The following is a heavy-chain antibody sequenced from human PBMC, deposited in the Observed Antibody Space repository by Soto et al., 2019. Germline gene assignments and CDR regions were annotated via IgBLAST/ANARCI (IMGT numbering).Heavy chain of an antibody. Sequence: PGGSLRLSCAASGFTFSSYGMHWVRQAPGKGLEWVAVISYDGSNKYYADSVKGRFTISRDSSKNTLYLQMNSLRAEDTAVYYCAKDSGYDHYWGQGTLVTVSS. CDR2: ISYDGSNK. J-gene: IGHJ4*02. CDR3: AKDSGYDHY. CDR1: GFTFSSYG. D-gene: IGHD5-12*01. V-gene: IGHV3-30*18.